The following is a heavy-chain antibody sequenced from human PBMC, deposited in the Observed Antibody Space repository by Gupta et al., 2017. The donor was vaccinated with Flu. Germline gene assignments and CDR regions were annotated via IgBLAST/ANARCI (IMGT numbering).Heavy chain of an antibody. J-gene: IGHJ4*02. V-gene: IGHV3-9*01. CDR1: GFSFDDYA. CDR2: ISWKINTI. Sequence: VESGGGLVQPGRSLRLSCAASGFSFDDYAMHWVRQAPGKGLEWVSGISWKINTIGYADSVKGRFTISRDNAKKALFLQMNSLRPEDTALYYCAKGGGVTTGYFDYGGQGTLVTVSS. D-gene: IGHD4-17*01. CDR3: AKGGGVTTGYFDY.